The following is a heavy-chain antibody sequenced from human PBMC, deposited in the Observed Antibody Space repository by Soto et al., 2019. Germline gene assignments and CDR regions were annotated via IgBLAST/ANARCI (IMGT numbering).Heavy chain of an antibody. CDR1: GFTFSSYS. J-gene: IGHJ4*02. CDR2: ISSSNSTI. CDR3: ARGGKLSVTTDSLFEY. V-gene: IGHV3-48*01. D-gene: IGHD4-17*01. Sequence: EVQLVESGGGLVQPGGSLRLSCAASGFTFSSYSMNWVRQAPGKGLEWVSYISSSNSTIYYADSVKGRFIISRDNAKKSLYLQMISLRAEDTAVYYCARGGKLSVTTDSLFEYWGQGTLVTVSS.